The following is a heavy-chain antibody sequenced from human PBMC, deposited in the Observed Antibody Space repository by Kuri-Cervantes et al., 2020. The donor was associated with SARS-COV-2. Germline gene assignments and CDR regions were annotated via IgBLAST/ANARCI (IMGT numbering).Heavy chain of an antibody. Sequence: GGSLRLSCAASGFTFSSYGMHWVRQAPGKGLEWVAFIRYDGSNKYYADSVKGRFTISRDNSKNTLCLQMNSLRAEDTAVYYCAKAYWNYNYFDYWGQGTLVTVSS. CDR2: IRYDGSNK. J-gene: IGHJ4*02. V-gene: IGHV3-30*02. CDR3: AKAYWNYNYFDY. D-gene: IGHD1-7*01. CDR1: GFTFSSYG.